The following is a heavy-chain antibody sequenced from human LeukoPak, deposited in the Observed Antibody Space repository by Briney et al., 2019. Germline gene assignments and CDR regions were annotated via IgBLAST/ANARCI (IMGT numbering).Heavy chain of an antibody. CDR3: ARDVELLAANALAY. CDR2: IYSDGNT. CDR1: GFTVITND. V-gene: IGHV3-53*01. J-gene: IGHJ4*02. D-gene: IGHD1-7*01. Sequence: PGGSLRLSCAASGFTVITNDMTWVRQAPGKALEWVSVIYSDGNTKYADSVQGRFTISRDNSKNTLYLEMNSLSPDDTAVYYCARDVELLAANALAYWGQGTVVTVSS.